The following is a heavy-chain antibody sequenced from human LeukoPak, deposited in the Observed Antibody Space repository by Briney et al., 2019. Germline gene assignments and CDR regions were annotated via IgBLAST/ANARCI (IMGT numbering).Heavy chain of an antibody. CDR1: GFTFSDYY. V-gene: IGHV3-11*04. CDR3: ARDNTYYDILTGYQVDWFDP. CDR2: ISSSGSTI. Sequence: GGSLRLSCAASGFTFSDYYMSWIRQAPGKGLEWVSYISSSGSTIYYADSVKGRFTISRDNAKNSLYLQMNSLRAEDTAVYYCARDNTYYDILTGYQVDWFDPWGQGTLVTVSS. J-gene: IGHJ5*02. D-gene: IGHD3-9*01.